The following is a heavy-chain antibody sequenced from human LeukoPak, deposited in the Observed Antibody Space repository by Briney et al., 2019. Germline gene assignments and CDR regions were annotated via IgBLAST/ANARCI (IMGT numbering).Heavy chain of an antibody. D-gene: IGHD3-10*01. CDR2: IKQDGSEK. CDR1: GFTFSDYW. CDR3: AKAGYGSGSSSFDQ. V-gene: IGHV3-7*01. Sequence: GGSLRLSCAASGFTFSDYWMSWVRQAPGKGLEWVANIKQDGSEKYYVDSVKGRFAISRDNAKNSLHLQMNTLRAEDTAVYYCAKAGYGSGSSSFDQWGQGTLVTVSS. J-gene: IGHJ4*02.